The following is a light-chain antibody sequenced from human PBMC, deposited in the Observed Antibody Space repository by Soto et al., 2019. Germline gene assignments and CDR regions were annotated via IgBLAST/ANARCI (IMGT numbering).Light chain of an antibody. V-gene: IGLV1-40*01. CDR3: QSYDSSLSGYV. Sequence: QSVLTQPPSVSEAPGQRVTISCTGSSSNIGAGYEAHWYQQVPGTAPKLLIYENNNRPSGVPDRFSGSKSGTSASLAITWLQAEDQEEYYCQSYDSSLSGYVFGTGTKVTVL. CDR2: ENN. CDR1: SSNIGAGYE. J-gene: IGLJ1*01.